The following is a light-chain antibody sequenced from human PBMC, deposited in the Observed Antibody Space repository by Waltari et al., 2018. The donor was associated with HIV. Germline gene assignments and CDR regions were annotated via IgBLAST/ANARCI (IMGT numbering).Light chain of an antibody. CDR2: GAS. CDR3: QQYTYWPLT. Sequence: EIVMTQSPATLSVSPGERVTLSCRASQSVSNKLAWYQQKPGQAPRLLIYGASTRATGVPARFSGSGSETEFTLTISSLQSEDVAVYYCQQYTYWPLTFGGGTKVEIK. CDR1: QSVSNK. J-gene: IGKJ4*01. V-gene: IGKV3-15*01.